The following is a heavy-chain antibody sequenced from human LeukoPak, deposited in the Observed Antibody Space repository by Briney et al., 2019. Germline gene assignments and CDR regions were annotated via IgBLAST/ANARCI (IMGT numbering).Heavy chain of an antibody. J-gene: IGHJ4*02. CDR3: ARDHIAAAGTVDY. D-gene: IGHD6-13*01. V-gene: IGHV4-39*07. Sequence: KASETLSLTCTVSGGSISSSSFYWGWIRQPPGKGLEWIGSIYYSGSTYYNPSLKSRVTISVDTSKNQFSLKLSSVTAADTAVYYCARDHIAAAGTVDYWGQGTLVTVSS. CDR2: IYYSGST. CDR1: GGSISSSSFY.